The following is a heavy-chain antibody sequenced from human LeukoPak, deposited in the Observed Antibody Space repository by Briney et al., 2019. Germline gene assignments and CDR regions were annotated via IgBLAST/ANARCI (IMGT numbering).Heavy chain of an antibody. CDR2: IIPIFGTA. D-gene: IGHD2-15*01. J-gene: IGHJ1*01. Sequence: SVKVSCKASGGTFSSYAISWVRQAPGQGLEWMGGIIPIFGTANYAQKFQGRVTITADESTSTAYMELSSLRSEDTAVYYCARDPYYCSGGSCYVAEYSQHWGPGHPGHRLL. CDR3: ARDPYYCSGGSCYVAEYSQH. V-gene: IGHV1-69*01. CDR1: GGTFSSYA.